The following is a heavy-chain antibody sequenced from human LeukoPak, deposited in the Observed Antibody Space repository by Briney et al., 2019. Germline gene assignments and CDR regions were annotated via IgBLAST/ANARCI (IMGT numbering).Heavy chain of an antibody. CDR3: AKDRHAPGRYCSSTSCFPFDS. CDR1: GFTFSSYE. CDR2: ISGSGGST. J-gene: IGHJ5*01. Sequence: GGSLRLSCAASGFTFSSYEMNWVRQAPGKGLEWVSGISGSGGSTYYADSVKGRFTISRDSTKNTLYLQMNSLRAEDTAVYYCAKDRHAPGRYCSSTSCFPFDSWGQGTLVTVSS. D-gene: IGHD2-2*01. V-gene: IGHV3-23*01.